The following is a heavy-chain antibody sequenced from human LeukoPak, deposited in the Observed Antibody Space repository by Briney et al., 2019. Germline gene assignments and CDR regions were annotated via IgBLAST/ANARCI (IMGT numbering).Heavy chain of an antibody. V-gene: IGHV1-69*05. J-gene: IGHJ3*02. D-gene: IGHD6-6*01. CDR2: IIPIFGTA. Sequence: ASVKVSCKASGGTFSSYAISWVRQAPGQGLEWMGGIIPIFGTANYAQKFQGRVTITTDESTSTAYMELSSLRSEDTAVYYCARAMYSSSPPIDAFDIWGQGTMVTVSS. CDR1: GGTFSSYA. CDR3: ARAMYSSSPPIDAFDI.